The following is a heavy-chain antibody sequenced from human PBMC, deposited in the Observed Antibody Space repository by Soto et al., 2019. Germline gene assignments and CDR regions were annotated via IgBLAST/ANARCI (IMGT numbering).Heavy chain of an antibody. CDR3: TKDRVPDGIYSFDF. V-gene: IGHV3-23*03. Sequence: LRLSCAASGFTFSSYWMSWVRQAPGKGLEWVAFIDLGGTSPDYSESVKGRFTISKDKSMKTVYLQMNSLRVEDAAVYYCTKDRVPDGIYSFDFWGQGALVTVSS. D-gene: IGHD2-21*01. CDR1: GFTFSSYW. J-gene: IGHJ4*02. CDR2: IDLGGTSP.